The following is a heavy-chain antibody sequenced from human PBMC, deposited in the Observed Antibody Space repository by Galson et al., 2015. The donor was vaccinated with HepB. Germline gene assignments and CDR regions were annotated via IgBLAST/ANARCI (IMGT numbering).Heavy chain of an antibody. CDR1: GFTFSSYA. Sequence: SLRLSCAASGFTFSSYAMHWVRQAPGKGLEWVAVISYDGSNKYYADSVKGRFTISRDNSKNTLYLQMSSLRAEDTAVYYCARGGDSSGSAAATSDSYGMDVWGQGTLVTVSS. J-gene: IGHJ6*02. CDR3: ARGGDSSGSAAATSDSYGMDV. V-gene: IGHV3-30-3*01. D-gene: IGHD3-22*01. CDR2: ISYDGSNK.